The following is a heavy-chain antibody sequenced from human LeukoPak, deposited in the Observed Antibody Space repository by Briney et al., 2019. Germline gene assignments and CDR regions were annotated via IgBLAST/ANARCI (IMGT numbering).Heavy chain of an antibody. CDR2: INPNNGGT. D-gene: IGHD1-26*01. CDR3: ARGYALYSGRYIDFDY. J-gene: IGHJ4*02. V-gene: IGHV1-2*02. Sequence: ASVKVSCKASGYTFTGHYMHWVRQAPGQGLEWMGWINPNNGGTNYAQKFQGRATMTRDTSISTAYMELSRLRSDGTAVYYCARGYALYSGRYIDFDYWGQGTLVTVSS. CDR1: GYTFTGHY.